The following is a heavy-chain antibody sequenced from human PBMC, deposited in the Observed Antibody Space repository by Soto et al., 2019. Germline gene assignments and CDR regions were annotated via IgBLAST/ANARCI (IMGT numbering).Heavy chain of an antibody. CDR2: IWYDGSNK. CDR1: GFTFSNYG. CDR3: ARDRVTYYDFWCGYYSPDSYGMDV. V-gene: IGHV3-33*01. D-gene: IGHD3-3*01. Sequence: QVQLVESGGGVVQPGRSLRLSCAASGFTFSNYGMHWVRQAPGKGLEWVAVIWYDGSNKYYADSVKGRFTISRDNSKNQLYLQMNTLRAEDTAVYYCARDRVTYYDFWCGYYSPDSYGMDVWGQGTTVTVSS. J-gene: IGHJ6*02.